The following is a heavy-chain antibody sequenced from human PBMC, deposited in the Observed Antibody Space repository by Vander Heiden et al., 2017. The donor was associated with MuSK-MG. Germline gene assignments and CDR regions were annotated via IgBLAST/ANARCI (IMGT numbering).Heavy chain of an antibody. CDR1: GFTFGSYA. CDR3: ARPIVGATYDAFDI. D-gene: IGHD1-26*01. CDR2: MSGSGGST. Sequence: EVQLLASGGCLVPPGGFLRPSCAASGFTFGSYAMSWVRQAPGKGLEWVSAMSGSGGSTYYADSVKGRFTISRDNSKNTLYLQMNSLRAEDTAVYYCARPIVGATYDAFDIWGQGTMVTVSS. J-gene: IGHJ3*02. V-gene: IGHV3-23*01.